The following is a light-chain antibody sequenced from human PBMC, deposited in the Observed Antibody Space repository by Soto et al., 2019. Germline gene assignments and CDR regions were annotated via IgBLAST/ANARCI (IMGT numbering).Light chain of an antibody. J-gene: IGLJ1*01. CDR3: SSYVGSNNFV. CDR1: SSDVGGYNY. V-gene: IGLV2-8*01. CDR2: EVS. Sequence: QSALTQPPSASGSPGQSVTISCTGTSSDVGGYNYVSWYQQHPGKAPKLTIYEVSKRPSGVPDRFSGSKSGNTASLTVSGLQAEDEADYYCSSYVGSNNFVFGTGTKLTVL.